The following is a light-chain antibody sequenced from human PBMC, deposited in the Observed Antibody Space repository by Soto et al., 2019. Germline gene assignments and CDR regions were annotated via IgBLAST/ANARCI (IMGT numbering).Light chain of an antibody. CDR3: PQYGSSPRT. CDR2: GAS. J-gene: IGKJ1*01. CDR1: QSVSSSY. Sequence: EIVLTQSPGTLSLSPGERATLSCRASQSVSSSYLAWYQQKPGQAPRLLIYGASSRATGIPDRFSGSGSGTDFTRTISRLEPEDFAVYYCPQYGSSPRTFGQGTRVEIK. V-gene: IGKV3-20*01.